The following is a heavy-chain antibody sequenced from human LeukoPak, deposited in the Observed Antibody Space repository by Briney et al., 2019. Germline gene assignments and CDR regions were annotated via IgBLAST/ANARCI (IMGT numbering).Heavy chain of an antibody. V-gene: IGHV4-34*01. CDR2: INHSGST. CDR3: ATHSSTYYWFDY. J-gene: IGHJ4*02. CDR1: GGSFSGYY. D-gene: IGHD3-22*01. Sequence: SETLSLTCAVYGGSFSGYYWSWIRQPPGKGLEWIGEINHSGSTNYNPSPKSRVTISVDTSKNQFSLKLSSVTAADTAVYYCATHSSTYYWFDYWGQGTLVTVSS.